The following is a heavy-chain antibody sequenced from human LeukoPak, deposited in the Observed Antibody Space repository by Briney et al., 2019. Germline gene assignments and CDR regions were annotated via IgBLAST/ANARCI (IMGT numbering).Heavy chain of an antibody. J-gene: IGHJ4*02. V-gene: IGHV3-23*01. CDR3: AKRGIVIRGLLIIGFHKEAYYFDS. D-gene: IGHD3-10*01. CDR2: ISGSAGGT. Sequence: GGSLRLSCVVSGTTLSNYAMSWVRQAPGKGLEWVSGISGSAGGTNYADSVKGRFTISRDNSMNTMYLQMNSLRAEDTAVYFCAKRGIVIRGLLIIGFHKEAYYFDSWGQGILVTVSS. CDR1: GTTLSNYA.